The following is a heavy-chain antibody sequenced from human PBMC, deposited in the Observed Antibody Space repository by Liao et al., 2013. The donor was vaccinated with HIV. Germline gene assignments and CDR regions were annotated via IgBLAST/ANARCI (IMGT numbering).Heavy chain of an antibody. CDR3: ARHLYSFGFDY. CDR2: IYYGGST. J-gene: IGHJ4*02. Sequence: QVQLQESGPGLVKPSETLSLTCTVSGGSISSNSYYYWGWIRQPPGKGLEWIGSIYYGGSTYYNPSLKSRVTISIDTSKNQFFLNLTSVTAADTAMYYCARHLYSFGFDYWGQGSQVTVSS. V-gene: IGHV4-39*01. D-gene: IGHD5-18*01. CDR1: GGSISSNSYYY.